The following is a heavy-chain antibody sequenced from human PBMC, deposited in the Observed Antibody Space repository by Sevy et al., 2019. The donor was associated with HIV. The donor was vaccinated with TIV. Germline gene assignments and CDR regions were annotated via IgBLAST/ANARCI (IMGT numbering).Heavy chain of an antibody. CDR1: GFTFSSYG. CDR2: IWYDGSNK. D-gene: IGHD3-22*01. V-gene: IGHV3-33*01. CDR3: AMNYYDSSGSSFFFDY. Sequence: GGSLRLSCAASGFTFSSYGMHWVRQAPGKGLEWVAVIWYDGSNKYYADSVKGRFTISRDISKNTLYLQMNSLRAEDTAVYYCAMNYYDSSGSSFFFDYWGQGTLVTVSS. J-gene: IGHJ4*02.